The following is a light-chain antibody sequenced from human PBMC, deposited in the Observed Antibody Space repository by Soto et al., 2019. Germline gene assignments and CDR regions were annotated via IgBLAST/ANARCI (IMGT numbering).Light chain of an antibody. CDR1: SSNIGAGYD. Sequence: QSVLTQPPSVSAAPGQRVTISCTGSSSNIGAGYDVHWYQQVPGTAPKLLIYDNNNRPSGVPDRFSGSKSGTSASLAITGLQAEDEAYYCCQAYDSSQSAWVFGGGTKLTVL. CDR3: QAYDSSQSAWV. V-gene: IGLV1-40*01. CDR2: DNN. J-gene: IGLJ2*01.